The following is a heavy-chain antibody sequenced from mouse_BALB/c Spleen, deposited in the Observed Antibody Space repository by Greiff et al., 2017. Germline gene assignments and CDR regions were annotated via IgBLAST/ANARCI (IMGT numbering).Heavy chain of an antibody. CDR2: INPSNGGT. CDR1: GYTFTSYY. CDR3: TRDYYGSSVAWFAY. J-gene: IGHJ3*01. Sequence: VQLVESGAELVKPGASVKLSCKASGYTFTSYYMYWVKQRPGQGLEWIGEINPSNGGTNFNEKFKSKATLTVDKSSSTAYMQLSSLTSEDSAVYYCTRDYYGSSVAWFAYWGQGTLVTVSA. D-gene: IGHD1-1*01. V-gene: IGHV1S81*02.